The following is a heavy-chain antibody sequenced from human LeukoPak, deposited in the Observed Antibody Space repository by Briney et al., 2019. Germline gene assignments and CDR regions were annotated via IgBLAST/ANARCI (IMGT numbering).Heavy chain of an antibody. J-gene: IGHJ6*03. D-gene: IGHD2-15*01. Sequence: GGSLRLSCAASGFTVSSNYMSWVRQAPGKGLEWVANIKQDGSEKYYVDSVKGRFTISRDNAKNSLYLQMNSLRAEDTAVYYCARAPRVDYMDVWGKGTTVTVSS. CDR1: GFTVSSNY. V-gene: IGHV3-7*01. CDR2: IKQDGSEK. CDR3: ARAPRVDYMDV.